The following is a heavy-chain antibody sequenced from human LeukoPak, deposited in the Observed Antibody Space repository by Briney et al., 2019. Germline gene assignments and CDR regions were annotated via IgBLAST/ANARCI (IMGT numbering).Heavy chain of an antibody. V-gene: IGHV3-30*02. D-gene: IGHD6-13*01. J-gene: IGHJ4*02. CDR1: EFTFSSYG. CDR3: AKERYSSSSLFAVTPFDY. CDR2: IRYDGSDR. Sequence: GGSLRLSCVASEFTFSSYGMHWVRQAPGKGLEWVAYIRYDGSDRYYADSVKGRFTISRDNSKNTLCLQMNSLRAEDTAVYYCAKERYSSSSLFAVTPFDYWGQGTRITVSS.